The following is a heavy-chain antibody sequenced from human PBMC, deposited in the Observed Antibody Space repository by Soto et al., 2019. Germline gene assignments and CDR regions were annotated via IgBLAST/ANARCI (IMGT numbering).Heavy chain of an antibody. CDR3: ARGGYSGYDYDAFDI. Sequence: GESLKISCRASGYSFTTYWIGWVRQMPGKGLEWMGIIWPGDSDTRYSPSFQGQVTISADKSISTAYLQWSSLKASDIATYYCARGGYSGYDYDAFDIWGQGTMVTVS. D-gene: IGHD5-12*01. J-gene: IGHJ3*02. CDR1: GYSFTTYW. CDR2: IWPGDSDT. V-gene: IGHV5-51*01.